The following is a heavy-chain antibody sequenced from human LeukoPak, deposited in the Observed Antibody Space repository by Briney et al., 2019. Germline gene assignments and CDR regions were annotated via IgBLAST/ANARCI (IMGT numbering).Heavy chain of an antibody. Sequence: GGSLRLSCAASRFTFSSYAMTWVRQAPGKGLEWVSSISDSGGSTYYADSVKGRFTISRDNSKNMLYLQMNSLRAEDTAVYYCASRYCSGGSCYWGQGTLVTVSS. CDR3: ASRYCSGGSCY. CDR2: ISDSGGST. D-gene: IGHD2-15*01. V-gene: IGHV3-23*01. CDR1: RFTFSSYA. J-gene: IGHJ4*02.